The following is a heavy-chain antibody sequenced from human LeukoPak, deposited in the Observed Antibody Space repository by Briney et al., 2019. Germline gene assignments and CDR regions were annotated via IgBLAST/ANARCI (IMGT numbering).Heavy chain of an antibody. D-gene: IGHD6-13*01. CDR2: IYSGGST. V-gene: IGHV3-53*01. CDR1: GFTVSSNY. CDR3: ARDSGQQLSLAY. J-gene: IGHJ4*02. Sequence: QSGGSLRLSCAASGFTVSSNYMSWVRQAPGKGLEWVSVIYSGGSTYYADSVKGRFTISRDNSKNTLYLQMNSLRAEDTAVYYCARDSGQQLSLAYWGQGTLVTVSS.